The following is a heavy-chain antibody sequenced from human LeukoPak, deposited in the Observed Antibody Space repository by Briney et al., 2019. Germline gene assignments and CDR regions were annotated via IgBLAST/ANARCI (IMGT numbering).Heavy chain of an antibody. CDR2: IGGSGGST. CDR1: GFTFSRYA. D-gene: IGHD6-6*01. CDR3: AKDPSIAARPYYFDY. Sequence: GGSLRLSCAASGFTFSRYAMSWVRQAPGKGLEWVSTIGGSGGSTFYADSVKGRFTISRDNSKNTLYLQMNSLRAEDTAVYYCAKDPSIAARPYYFDYWGQGTLVTVSS. J-gene: IGHJ4*02. V-gene: IGHV3-23*01.